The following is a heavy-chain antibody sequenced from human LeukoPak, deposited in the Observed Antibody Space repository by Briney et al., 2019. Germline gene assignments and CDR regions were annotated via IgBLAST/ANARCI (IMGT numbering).Heavy chain of an antibody. Sequence: GGSLRLSCAASGFTFTRYGMSWVRQAPGKGLEWVSSISGSGDSTYYADSVKGRFTISRDNSKNTLYLQTNSLRVEDTAVYYCAKDSRYVSGDWGQGTLVTVSS. CDR3: AKDSRYVSGD. J-gene: IGHJ4*02. CDR1: GFTFTRYG. V-gene: IGHV3-23*01. CDR2: ISGSGDST. D-gene: IGHD3-10*01.